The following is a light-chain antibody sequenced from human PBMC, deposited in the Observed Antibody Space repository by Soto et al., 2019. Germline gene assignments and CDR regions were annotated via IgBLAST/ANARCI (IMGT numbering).Light chain of an antibody. CDR3: GSWDSSLSAYV. CDR1: SSNIGGNS. CDR2: DDN. J-gene: IGLJ1*01. V-gene: IGLV1-51*01. Sequence: QSVLIQPPSASGTPGQTVTISCSGSSSNIGGNSVSWYQQLPGTAPKLLIYDDNKRPSGIPDRFSGSKSGTSATLGITGFQTGDEADYYCGSWDSSLSAYVFGTGTKLTVL.